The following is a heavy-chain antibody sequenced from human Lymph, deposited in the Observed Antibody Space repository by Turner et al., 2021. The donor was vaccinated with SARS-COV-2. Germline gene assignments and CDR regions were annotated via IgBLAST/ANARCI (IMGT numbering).Heavy chain of an antibody. J-gene: IGHJ6*02. CDR1: GIIVSRNY. D-gene: IGHD6-13*01. CDR3: ARDLGTYGMDV. Sequence: EVQLVETGGGLIQPGGSLRLSCSASGIIVSRNYMNWVRQAPGKGLEWVSVIYSGGTIYYADSVKGRFTISRDNSKNTLYLQMNSLRVEYTAVYYCARDLGTYGMDVWGQGTTVTVSS. CDR2: IYSGGTI. V-gene: IGHV3-53*02.